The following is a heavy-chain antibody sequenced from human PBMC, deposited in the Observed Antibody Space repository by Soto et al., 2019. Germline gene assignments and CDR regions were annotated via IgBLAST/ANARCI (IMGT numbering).Heavy chain of an antibody. Sequence: SETLSLTCAVYGGSFSGYYWSWIRQPPGKGLEWIGEINHSGSTNYDPSLKSRVTISVDTSKNQFSLKLSSVTAADTAVYYCARGRTGSGSWAYYYYGMDVWGQGTTVTVSS. CDR3: ARGRTGSGSWAYYYYGMDV. V-gene: IGHV4-34*01. CDR2: INHSGST. J-gene: IGHJ6*02. CDR1: GGSFSGYY. D-gene: IGHD3-10*01.